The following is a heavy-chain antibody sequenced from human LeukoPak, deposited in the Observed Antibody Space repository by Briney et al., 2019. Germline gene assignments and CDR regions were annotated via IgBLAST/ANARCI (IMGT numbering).Heavy chain of an antibody. CDR1: GFIFSSYW. V-gene: IGHV3-7*01. J-gene: IGHJ3*02. CDR2: IKQDGSEK. CDR3: ASLQSGTDAFDI. D-gene: IGHD4-11*01. Sequence: GGSLRLSCAASGFIFSSYWMSWVRQAPGKGLEWVAYIKQDGSEKYYVDSVKGRFTISRDNAKNSLYLQMNSLRAEDTAVYYCASLQSGTDAFDIWGQGTMVTVSS.